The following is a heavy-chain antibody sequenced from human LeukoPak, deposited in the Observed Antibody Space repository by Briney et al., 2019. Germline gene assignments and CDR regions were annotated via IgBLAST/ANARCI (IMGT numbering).Heavy chain of an antibody. D-gene: IGHD3-10*01. Sequence: GGSLRLSCAASGFTFSSYAMHWVRQAPGKGLEWVAVISYDGSNEYYGDSVKGRFTISRDDSKNTLYLQMNSLRTEDTAVYYCARDSTYGSGSYYLDYWGQGTLVTVSS. V-gene: IGHV3-30-3*01. J-gene: IGHJ4*02. CDR3: ARDSTYGSGSYYLDY. CDR2: ISYDGSNE. CDR1: GFTFSSYA.